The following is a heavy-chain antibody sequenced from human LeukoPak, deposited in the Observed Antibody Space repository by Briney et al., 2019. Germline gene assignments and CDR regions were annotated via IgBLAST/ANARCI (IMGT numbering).Heavy chain of an antibody. CDR1: GFTFSSYW. V-gene: IGHV3-21*01. CDR2: ISSSSSYI. D-gene: IGHD3-9*01. Sequence: GGSLRLSCAASGFTFSSYWMSWVRQAPGKGLEWVSSISSSSSYIYYADSVKGRFTISRDNAKNSLYLQMNSLRAEDTAVYYCARGIRYFDWLLPFDYWGQGTLVTVSS. CDR3: ARGIRYFDWLLPFDY. J-gene: IGHJ4*02.